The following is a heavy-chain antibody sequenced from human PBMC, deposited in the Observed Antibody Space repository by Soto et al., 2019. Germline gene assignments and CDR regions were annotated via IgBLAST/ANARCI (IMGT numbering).Heavy chain of an antibody. CDR2: ISSSSGYI. Sequence: EVQLVESGGGLVKPGGSLRLSCAASGLAFSGYSMLWVRQAPGKGLEWVSSISSSSGYINYADSVKGRFTISRDNAKNSVLLQMNSLRVEDTAVYYCARDPYDSSGNYQSEVWGQGTLVNVSS. CDR3: ARDPYDSSGNYQSEV. J-gene: IGHJ4*02. CDR1: GLAFSGYS. D-gene: IGHD3-22*01. V-gene: IGHV3-21*01.